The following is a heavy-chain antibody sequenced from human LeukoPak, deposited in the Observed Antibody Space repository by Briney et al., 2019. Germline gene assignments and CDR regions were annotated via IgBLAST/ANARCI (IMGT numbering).Heavy chain of an antibody. Sequence: PGGSLRLSCGASGFTFSTYAMTWVRQAPGKGLEWVSSISTGGDIVKYADSVKGRFTISRDNSKNTLFLEMISLRAEDTAVYHCGIYSSVNHYALDVWGQGTTVTVSS. CDR3: GIYSSVNHYALDV. CDR2: ISTGGDIV. J-gene: IGHJ6*02. D-gene: IGHD6-19*01. CDR1: GFTFSTYA. V-gene: IGHV3-23*01.